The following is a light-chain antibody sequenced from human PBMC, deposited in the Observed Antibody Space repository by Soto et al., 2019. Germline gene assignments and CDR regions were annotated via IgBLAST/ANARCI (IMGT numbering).Light chain of an antibody. Sequence: EIVMTESPATLSVSRGERATLSCXASQSVSSNLAWYQQKPGQAPRLLIYGASTRATGIPARFSGSGSGTEFTLTISSLQSEDLAVYYCQQYNNWPTWTFGQGTKVDIK. CDR1: QSVSSN. CDR3: QQYNNWPTWT. CDR2: GAS. J-gene: IGKJ1*01. V-gene: IGKV3-15*01.